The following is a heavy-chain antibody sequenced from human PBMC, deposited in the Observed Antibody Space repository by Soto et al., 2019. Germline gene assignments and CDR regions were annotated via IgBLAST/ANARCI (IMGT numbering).Heavy chain of an antibody. CDR3: ARVLFIKLIGVPKPFDS. J-gene: IGHJ4*02. Sequence: GGTLRLSCAASGFGFSDYYMTCIRQAPGKELEWVSYISPSSSYTSYADSVKGRFTISRDNAKTSLYLQMTGLRAEDTAVYFCARVLFIKLIGVPKPFDSSGQGNLVTGSS. CDR2: ISPSSSYT. D-gene: IGHD3-3*01. V-gene: IGHV3-11*06. CDR1: GFGFSDYY.